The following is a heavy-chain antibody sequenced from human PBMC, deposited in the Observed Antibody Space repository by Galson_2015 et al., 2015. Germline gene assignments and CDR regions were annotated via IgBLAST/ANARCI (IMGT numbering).Heavy chain of an antibody. D-gene: IGHD2-2*01. J-gene: IGHJ4*02. V-gene: IGHV3-48*03. Sequence: SLRLSCAASGFTFSSYEMNWVRQAPGKGLEWVSYISKSGDTVYYADSVKGRFTISRDNAKNSLYLQMNSLRAEDTAFYYCASGRGYCASTSWFDLYCFDSPGPGTLVTVAS. CDR2: ISKSGDTV. CDR1: GFTFSSYE. CDR3: ASGRGYCASTSWFDLYCFDS.